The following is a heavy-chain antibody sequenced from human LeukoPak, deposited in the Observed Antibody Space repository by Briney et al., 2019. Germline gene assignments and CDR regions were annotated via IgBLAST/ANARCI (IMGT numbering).Heavy chain of an antibody. J-gene: IGHJ4*02. CDR3: ARGRDGYNFDY. Sequence: GGSLRLSRAASGSTFSSNEMNWVRQAPGKGLEWVSYISSSGSYIYYVDSVKGRFTISRDNAKNSLYLQMNSLRADDTAVYYCARGRDGYNFDYWAQGTLVTVSS. CDR1: GSTFSSNE. V-gene: IGHV3-48*03. CDR2: ISSSGSYI. D-gene: IGHD5-24*01.